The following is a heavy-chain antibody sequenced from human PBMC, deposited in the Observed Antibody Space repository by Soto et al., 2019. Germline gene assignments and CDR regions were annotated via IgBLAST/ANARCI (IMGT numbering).Heavy chain of an antibody. D-gene: IGHD5-12*01. Sequence: QLVQSGAEVKKPGASVRVSCKTSGPTFIAYYIHWVRQAPGQGLEWMGWIDPKSGGTTYEQKFLGRGTMTRYTSINTAYMDLNRLTSDDTAVYYCARVSVDVPEWGQGTLITVAS. V-gene: IGHV1-2*02. CDR1: GPTFIAYY. CDR3: ARVSVDVPE. CDR2: IDPKSGGT. J-gene: IGHJ4*02.